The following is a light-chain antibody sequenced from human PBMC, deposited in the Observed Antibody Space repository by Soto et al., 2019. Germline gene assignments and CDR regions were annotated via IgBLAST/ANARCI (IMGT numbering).Light chain of an antibody. CDR1: NIGSKS. J-gene: IGLJ1*01. CDR3: QVWDYDTDHFV. V-gene: IGLV3-21*02. Sequence: SYELTQAPSVSVAPGQTARIGCGGDNIGSKSVHWYQQRPGQAPVLVVYADSDRPSGIPERFSGSNSGNTATLTISRVEAGDEADYYCQVWDYDTDHFVFGPGTKVTVL. CDR2: ADS.